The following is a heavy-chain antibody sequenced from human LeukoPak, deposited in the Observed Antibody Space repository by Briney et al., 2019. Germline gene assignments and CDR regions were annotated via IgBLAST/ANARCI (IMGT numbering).Heavy chain of an antibody. Sequence: GSLRPSCAASGFTFSSYGMNWVRQAPGKGLECVSYISSSSTTIYYADSMKGRFTISRDNAKNSLYLQMNSLRDEDTAVYYCARGYTYGDYYFDYWGQGTLVTVSS. J-gene: IGHJ4*02. V-gene: IGHV3-48*02. CDR3: ARGYTYGDYYFDY. CDR1: GFTFSSYG. D-gene: IGHD4-17*01. CDR2: ISSSSTTI.